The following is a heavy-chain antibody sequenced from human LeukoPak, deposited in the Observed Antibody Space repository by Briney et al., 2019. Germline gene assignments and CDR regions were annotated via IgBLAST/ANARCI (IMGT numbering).Heavy chain of an antibody. Sequence: GGSLRLSCAASGFTFSSYAIHWVRQAPGKGLEWVAIISYDGTNKYYADSVRGRFTISRDNSKNALYLQMNSLRAEDTAVYYCARDFGWLSGFDNWGQGTLVTVSS. V-gene: IGHV3-30-3*01. CDR3: ARDFGWLSGFDN. D-gene: IGHD3-9*01. J-gene: IGHJ4*02. CDR2: ISYDGTNK. CDR1: GFTFSSYA.